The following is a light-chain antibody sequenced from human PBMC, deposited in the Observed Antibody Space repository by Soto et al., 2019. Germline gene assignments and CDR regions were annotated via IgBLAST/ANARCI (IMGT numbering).Light chain of an antibody. Sequence: DILLIQSPATLSASVGDRITITCRASENIFKFLAWYQQRSGSAPNLLIYAASDLERGVPSRFSGSGSGTEFTLTIDNLQPNYSATYFCQHYHSQSITFGGGTQVDVK. CDR1: ENIFKF. J-gene: IGKJ4*01. CDR2: AAS. CDR3: QHYHSQSIT. V-gene: IGKV1-5*01.